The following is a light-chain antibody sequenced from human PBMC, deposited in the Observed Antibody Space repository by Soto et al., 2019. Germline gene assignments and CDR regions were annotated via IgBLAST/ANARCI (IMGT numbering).Light chain of an antibody. CDR3: SSYRSYSTYV. J-gene: IGLJ1*01. Sequence: QSVLTQPASVSGSPGQSITISCTGTSSDVGSYNYVSWHQQHPGQAPKLMIYEVTHRASGIPDRFSDSKSGNTASLTISGLQAGDEADYYCSSYRSYSTYVFGTGTKLTVL. CDR2: EVT. CDR1: SSDVGSYNY. V-gene: IGLV2-14*01.